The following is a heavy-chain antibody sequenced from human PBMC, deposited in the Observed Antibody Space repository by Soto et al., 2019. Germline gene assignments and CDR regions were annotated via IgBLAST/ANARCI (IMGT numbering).Heavy chain of an antibody. J-gene: IGHJ4*02. Sequence: PSETLSLTCAVSGYSISGGYYWGWIRQSPGKGLEWIADIHHSGTTYYNPSLKSRVTISLDPSKNQVSLKMTSVTAADTAVYYCARDRGNYVATVYFDYWGRGTLVTVSS. D-gene: IGHD1-7*01. V-gene: IGHV4-38-2*02. CDR1: GYSISGGYY. CDR3: ARDRGNYVATVYFDY. CDR2: IHHSGTT.